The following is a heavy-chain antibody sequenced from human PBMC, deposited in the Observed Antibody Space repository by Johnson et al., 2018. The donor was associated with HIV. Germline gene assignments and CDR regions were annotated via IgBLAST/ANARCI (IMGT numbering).Heavy chain of an antibody. CDR1: GFTFSSYA. CDR2: IWYDGSNE. D-gene: IGHD6-6*01. CDR3: ARAGSSSDDAFDI. J-gene: IGHJ3*02. Sequence: QVQLVESGGGVVQPGRSLRLSCAASGFTFSSYAMHWVRQAPGKGLEWVAVIWYDGSNEYYADSVKGRFTISRDNSKNTLYLQMNSLRAEDTAVYYCARAGSSSDDAFDIWGQGTMVTVSS. V-gene: IGHV3-33*08.